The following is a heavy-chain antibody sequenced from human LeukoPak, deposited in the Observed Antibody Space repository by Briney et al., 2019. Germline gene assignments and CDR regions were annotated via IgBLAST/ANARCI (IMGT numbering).Heavy chain of an antibody. J-gene: IGHJ4*02. CDR3: ARGVAGTGVGY. CDR1: GFTFSSYA. V-gene: IGHV3-30-3*01. D-gene: IGHD6-19*01. Sequence: GRSLRLSCAASGFTFSSYAMHWVRQAPGKGLEWVAVISYDGSNKYYADSVKGRFTISRDNSKNTLYLQMNSLRAEDTAVYYCARGVAGTGVGYWGQGTLVTVSS. CDR2: ISYDGSNK.